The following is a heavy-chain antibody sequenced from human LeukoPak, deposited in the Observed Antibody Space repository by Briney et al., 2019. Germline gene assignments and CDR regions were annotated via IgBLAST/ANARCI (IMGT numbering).Heavy chain of an antibody. Sequence: ASVKVSCKASGYTFTGYYMHWVRQAPGQGLEWMGWINPKSGDTNYAQKFQGRVTMTRDTSINTAYMELSRLRSDDTAVYYCARDVPREAFDIWGQGTMVTVSS. CDR2: INPKSGDT. V-gene: IGHV1-2*02. CDR3: ARDVPREAFDI. D-gene: IGHD3-10*02. CDR1: GYTFTGYY. J-gene: IGHJ3*02.